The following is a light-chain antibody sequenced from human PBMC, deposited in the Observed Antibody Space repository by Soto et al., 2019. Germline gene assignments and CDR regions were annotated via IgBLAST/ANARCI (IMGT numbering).Light chain of an antibody. CDR3: QQVDSYPRT. V-gene: IGKV1-9*01. Sequence: IQLTXXPXXXXASVGDTVTITCRXSQAIGSYFAWYQQRPGTAPKLLIYSASTLHSGVPSRFSGSGSGTDFTLTISSLQPEDFATYYCQQVDSYPRTFGPGTTVEI. J-gene: IGKJ3*01. CDR2: SAS. CDR1: QAIGSY.